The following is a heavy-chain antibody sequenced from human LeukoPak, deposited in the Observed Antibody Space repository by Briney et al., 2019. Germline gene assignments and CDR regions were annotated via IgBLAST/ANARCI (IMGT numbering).Heavy chain of an antibody. CDR2: IKNKTNGGTT. Sequence: PGGSLRLSCAASGFTFSSAWMTWVRQAPGKGLEWVGHIKNKTNGGTTDYAAPVKGRFIISRDDSKNTLYLQMNSQRTEDTAVYYCARGFCSSTNCYQGPFDFWGQGTLVTVSS. D-gene: IGHD2-2*01. V-gene: IGHV3-15*01. J-gene: IGHJ4*02. CDR3: ARGFCSSTNCYQGPFDF. CDR1: GFTFSSAW.